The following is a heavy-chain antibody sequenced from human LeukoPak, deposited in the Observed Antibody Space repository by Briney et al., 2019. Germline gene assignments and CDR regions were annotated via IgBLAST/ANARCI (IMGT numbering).Heavy chain of an antibody. V-gene: IGHV4-59*08. CDR2: IYSSGTT. J-gene: IGHJ3*02. Sequence: SETLSLTCTVSGGSISRYYWSWIRQSPGKGLEWIGYIYSSGTTYYNPSLKSRVTISVDTSKNQFSLKLSSVTAADTAVYYCARADYYGSGSYYFAFDIWGQGTMVTVSS. CDR1: GGSISRYY. CDR3: ARADYYGSGSYYFAFDI. D-gene: IGHD3-10*01.